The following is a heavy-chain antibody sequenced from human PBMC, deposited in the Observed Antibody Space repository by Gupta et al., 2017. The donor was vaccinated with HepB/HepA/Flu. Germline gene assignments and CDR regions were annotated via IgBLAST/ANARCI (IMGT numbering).Heavy chain of an antibody. Sequence: EVQLLESGGGLVQPGGPLSLSCAASGFSFSSFVMTWVRQAPGKGLEWVSGISANGQKTFYADSVKGRFTISRDNSKNRLYLQLNSLRVEDTAVYFCAKPYTVDYWGQGALVTVSS. CDR3: AKPYTVDY. D-gene: IGHD4-17*01. CDR2: ISANGQKT. V-gene: IGHV3-23*01. CDR1: GFSFSSFV. J-gene: IGHJ4*02.